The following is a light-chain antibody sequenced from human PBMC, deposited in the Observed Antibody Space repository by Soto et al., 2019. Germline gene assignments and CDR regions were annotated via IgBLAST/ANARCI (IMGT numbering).Light chain of an antibody. V-gene: IGKV1-8*01. CDR3: QQYYSYPRT. Sequence: SGMTQSPSSLSASTGHRVTITCLASQGISSYLAWYQQKPGKAPKLLIYAASTLQSGVPSRFSGSGSRTDFTLTISCLQPEDFATYYSQQYYSYPRTFGQGTKLDI. CDR2: AAS. CDR1: QGISSY. J-gene: IGKJ1*01.